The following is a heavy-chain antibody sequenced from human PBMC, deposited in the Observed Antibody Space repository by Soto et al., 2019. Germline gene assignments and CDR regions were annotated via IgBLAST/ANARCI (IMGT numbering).Heavy chain of an antibody. CDR1: GYTFTSYG. D-gene: IGHD1-26*01. CDR2: ISAYNGNT. V-gene: IGHV1-18*04. J-gene: IGHJ4*02. Sequence: ASVKVSCKASGYTFTSYGISWVRQAPGQGLEWMGWISAYNGNTNYAQKLQGRVTMTTDTSTSTAYMELRSVRSDDTAVYYCARDLGGSPGAGTFDYWGQGTLVTVSS. CDR3: ARDLGGSPGAGTFDY.